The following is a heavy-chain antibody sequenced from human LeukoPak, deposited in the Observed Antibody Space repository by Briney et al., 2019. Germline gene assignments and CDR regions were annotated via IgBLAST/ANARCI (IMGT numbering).Heavy chain of an antibody. V-gene: IGHV4-30-2*01. CDR1: GGSISSGGYS. CDR3: ARGRYYGSGSYYFSDAFDI. J-gene: IGHJ3*02. CDR2: IYDSGST. Sequence: SQTLSLTCAVSGGSISSGGYSWSWIRQPPGKGLEWIGYIYDSGSTYYNPSLKSRVTISVDRSKNQFSLKLSSVTAADTAVYYCARGRYYGSGSYYFSDAFDIWGQGTMVTVSS. D-gene: IGHD3-10*01.